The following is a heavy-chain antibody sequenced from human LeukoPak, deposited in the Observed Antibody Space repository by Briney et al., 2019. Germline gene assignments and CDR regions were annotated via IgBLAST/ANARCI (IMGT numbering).Heavy chain of an antibody. V-gene: IGHV3-30*02. D-gene: IGHD3-22*01. J-gene: IGHJ4*02. CDR2: IRYDGSDK. Sequence: GGSLRLSCAASGFTFSSYGIHWVRQAPGKGLEWVAFIRYDGSDKYYADSVRGRFTISRDNSKNTLYLQMNSLRAEDTAVYYCAKGMGYDSSGYYYRDFDYWGQGTLVTVSS. CDR1: GFTFSSYG. CDR3: AKGMGYDSSGYYYRDFDY.